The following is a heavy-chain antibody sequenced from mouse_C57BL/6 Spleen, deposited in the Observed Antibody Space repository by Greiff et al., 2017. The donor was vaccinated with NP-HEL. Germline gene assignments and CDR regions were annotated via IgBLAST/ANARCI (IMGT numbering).Heavy chain of an antibody. V-gene: IGHV1-80*01. D-gene: IGHD3-2*02. CDR2: IYPGDGDT. CDR1: GYAFSSYW. J-gene: IGHJ3*01. Sequence: VQLVESGAELVKPGASVKISCKASGYAFSSYWMNWVKQRPGKGLEWIGQIYPGDGDTNYNGKFKGKATLTADKSSSTAYMQLSSLTSEDSAVYFCAVDSSGRFPFAYWGQGTLVTVSA. CDR3: AVDSSGRFPFAY.